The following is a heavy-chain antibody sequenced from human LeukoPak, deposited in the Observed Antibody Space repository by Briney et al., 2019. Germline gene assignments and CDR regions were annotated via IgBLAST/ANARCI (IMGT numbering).Heavy chain of an antibody. J-gene: IGHJ4*02. V-gene: IGHV1-69*05. CDR1: GGTFISYA. Sequence: GASVKVSCKASGGTFISYAISWVRQAPGQGLEWMGGIIPIFGTANYAQKFQGRVTITTDESTSTAYMELSSLRSEDTAVYYCATYSGSYYPFDYWGQGTLVTVSS. CDR2: IIPIFGTA. CDR3: ATYSGSYYPFDY. D-gene: IGHD1-26*01.